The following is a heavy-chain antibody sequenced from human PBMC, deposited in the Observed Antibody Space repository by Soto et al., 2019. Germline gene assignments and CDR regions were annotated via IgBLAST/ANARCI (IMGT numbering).Heavy chain of an antibody. CDR3: ARGDSSSWYGYYYYGMDV. CDR1: GGSISGSNW. J-gene: IGHJ6*02. CDR2: IYHSGST. D-gene: IGHD6-13*01. V-gene: IGHV4-4*02. Sequence: SETLSLTCAVSGGSISGSNWWRWVREPPGKGLEWIGEIYHSGSTNYNPSLKSRVTISVDKSKNQFSLKLSSVTAADTAVYYCARGDSSSWYGYYYYGMDVWGQGTTVTVSS.